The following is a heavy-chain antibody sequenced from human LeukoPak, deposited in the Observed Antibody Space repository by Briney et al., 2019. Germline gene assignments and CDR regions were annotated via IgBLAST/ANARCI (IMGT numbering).Heavy chain of an antibody. CDR1: GYTFTSYG. Sequence: ASVKVSFKASGYTFTSYGISWVRQAPGQGLEWMGWISAYNGNTNYAQKLQGRVTMTRDTSTSTVYMELRSLRSEDTAVYYCARGAKRWLQFKTSVGFDYWGQGTLVTVSS. CDR3: ARGAKRWLQFKTSVGFDY. V-gene: IGHV1-18*01. CDR2: ISAYNGNT. D-gene: IGHD5-24*01. J-gene: IGHJ4*02.